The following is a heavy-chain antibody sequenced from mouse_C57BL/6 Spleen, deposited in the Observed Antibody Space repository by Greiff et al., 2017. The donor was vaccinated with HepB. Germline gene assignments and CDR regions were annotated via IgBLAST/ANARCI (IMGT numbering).Heavy chain of an antibody. V-gene: IGHV1-52*01. D-gene: IGHD1-1*01. CDR1: GYTFTSYL. J-gene: IGHJ4*01. Sequence: QVHVKQPGAELVRPGSSVKLSCKASGYTFTSYLMHWVKQRPIQGLEWIGNIDPSDSETHYNQKFKDKATLTVDKSSSTAYMQLSSLTSEDSAVYYCARGGYYYGSSYYYAMDYWGQGTSVTVSS. CDR3: ARGGYYYGSSYYYAMDY. CDR2: IDPSDSET.